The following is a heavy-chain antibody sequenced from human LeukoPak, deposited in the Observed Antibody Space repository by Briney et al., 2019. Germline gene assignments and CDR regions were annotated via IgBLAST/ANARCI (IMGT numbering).Heavy chain of an antibody. D-gene: IGHD2-15*01. J-gene: IGHJ3*02. CDR2: LLPIFGTG. Sequence: SVKVSCKASGGTFSSYAISWVRQAPGQGRGWMERLLPIFGTGNYAQKFQGRVTITTDESTSTAYMELSSLRSEDTAVYYCARMVVDIVVVVAARRQSVPFDIWGQGTMVTVSS. V-gene: IGHV1-69*05. CDR1: GGTFSSYA. CDR3: ARMVVDIVVVVAARRQSVPFDI.